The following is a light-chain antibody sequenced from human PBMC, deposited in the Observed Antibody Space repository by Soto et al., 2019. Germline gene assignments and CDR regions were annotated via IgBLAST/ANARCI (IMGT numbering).Light chain of an antibody. CDR3: SSYTTSGTPV. V-gene: IGLV2-14*01. Sequence: QSALTQPASVSGSPGQSITISCTGTSSDVGGYNYLSWHQQHPGKAPKVMIYEVSNRPSGVSNRFSGSKSGNTASLTISGLQAEDEADYFCSSYTTSGTPVFGGGTKVTVL. CDR1: SSDVGGYNY. CDR2: EVS. J-gene: IGLJ3*02.